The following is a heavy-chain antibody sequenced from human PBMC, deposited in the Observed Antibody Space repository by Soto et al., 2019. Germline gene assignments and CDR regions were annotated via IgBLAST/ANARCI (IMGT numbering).Heavy chain of an antibody. D-gene: IGHD3-22*01. CDR1: GFTFSSYS. Sequence: GGSLRLSCAASGFTFSSYSMNWVRQAPGKGLEWVSYISSSSTIYYADSVKGRFTISRDNAKNSLYLQMNSLRDEDTAVYYCARDSGGYYDSSGYYYWGQGTLVTAPQ. V-gene: IGHV3-48*02. CDR2: ISSSSTI. CDR3: ARDSGGYYDSSGYYY. J-gene: IGHJ4*02.